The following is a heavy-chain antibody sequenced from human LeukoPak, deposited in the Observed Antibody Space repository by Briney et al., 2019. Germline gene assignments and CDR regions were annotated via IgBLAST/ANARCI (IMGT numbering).Heavy chain of an antibody. D-gene: IGHD3-22*01. V-gene: IGHV4-59*02. CDR1: DGSVTSFY. Sequence: PSETLSLTCTVPDGSVTSFYWSWIRQPPGKGLEWIGFIVVSGSTKYNPSLKSRVTISADTSKKQFSLKLSSVTAADTAVYYCARARSPKDYYSDTSGYYYFDSWGQGAQVAVSA. CDR2: IVVSGST. J-gene: IGHJ4*02. CDR3: ARARSPKDYYSDTSGYYYFDS.